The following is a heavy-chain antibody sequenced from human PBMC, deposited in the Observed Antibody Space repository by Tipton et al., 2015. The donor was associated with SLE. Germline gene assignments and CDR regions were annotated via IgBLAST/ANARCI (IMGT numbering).Heavy chain of an antibody. CDR3: AGVSRDAFEI. V-gene: IGHV4-34*01. Sequence: LRLSCTVSGGSIDTYFWSWIRQPPGKGLEWIGEINHSGSTNYNPSLKSRVTISVDTSKNQFSLKLSSVTAADTAVYYCAGVSRDAFEIWGQGTMVTVSS. J-gene: IGHJ3*02. CDR2: INHSGST. D-gene: IGHD5/OR15-5a*01. CDR1: GGSIDTYF.